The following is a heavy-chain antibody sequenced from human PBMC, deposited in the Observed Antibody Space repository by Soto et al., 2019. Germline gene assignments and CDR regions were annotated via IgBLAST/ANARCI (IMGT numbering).Heavy chain of an antibody. CDR3: ARTDVLRYFGLEY. D-gene: IGHD3-9*01. J-gene: IGHJ4*02. CDR1: GGSISSGGYS. V-gene: IGHV4-30-2*02. CDR2: MYHSGST. Sequence: SETLSLTCAVSGGSISSGGYSWSWIRQPPGKGLEWIGYMYHSGSTYYNPSLKSRVTISIDRSKNQFSLKLSSVTAADTAGYYCARTDVLRYFGLEYWGQGTLVTVSS.